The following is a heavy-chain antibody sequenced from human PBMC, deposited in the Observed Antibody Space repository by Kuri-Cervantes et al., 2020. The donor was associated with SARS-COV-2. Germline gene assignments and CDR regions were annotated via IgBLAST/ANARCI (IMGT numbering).Heavy chain of an antibody. CDR2: INPNSGGT. J-gene: IGHJ5*02. D-gene: IGHD2-2*01. CDR1: GYTFTDFS. Sequence: PSVKVSCKASGYTFTDFSIYWVRQVPGQRLEWVGWINPNSGGTNFAQNFQDRVSLTRDTSINTAFMELSTLRSDDTAIYYCARSVPTSTSSSWHPWGPGTLVTVSS. CDR3: ARSVPTSTSSSWHP. V-gene: IGHV1-2*02.